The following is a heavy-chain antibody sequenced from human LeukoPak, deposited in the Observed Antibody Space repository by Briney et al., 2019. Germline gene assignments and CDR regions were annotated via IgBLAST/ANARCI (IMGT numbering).Heavy chain of an antibody. V-gene: IGHV1-69*04. D-gene: IGHD2-21*01. CDR3: ARDRGLGDRAPIDY. Sequence: SVKVSCRASGGTFSSYAISWVRQAPGQGLEWMGRIIPILGIANYAQKFQGRVTITADKSTSTAYMELSSLRSEDTAVYYCARDRGLGDRAPIDYWGQGTLVTVSS. J-gene: IGHJ4*02. CDR2: IIPILGIA. CDR1: GGTFSSYA.